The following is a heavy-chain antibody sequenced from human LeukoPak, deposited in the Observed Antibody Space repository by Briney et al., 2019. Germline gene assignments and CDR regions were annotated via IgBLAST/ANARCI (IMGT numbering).Heavy chain of an antibody. CDR2: IHSSGGT. CDR1: GGSISGYY. J-gene: IGHJ4*02. V-gene: IGHV4-4*07. D-gene: IGHD3-10*01. Sequence: SETLSLTCKVSGGSISGYYWSWIRQPAGKGLEWIGHIHSSGGTNFNPSLKSRVTMSVDTSKNRFSLNLTSVTAADTAVFYCARWGPGIGAEDHWGQGTLLTVSS. CDR3: ARWGPGIGAEDH.